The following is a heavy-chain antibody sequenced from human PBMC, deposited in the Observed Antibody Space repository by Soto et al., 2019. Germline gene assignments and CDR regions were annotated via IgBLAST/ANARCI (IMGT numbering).Heavy chain of an antibody. Sequence: QVQLVESGGGVVQPGRSLRLSCAASGFSFSTYGMHWVRQAPGKGLEWVGVIWHEGDNKYYTDSVKGRFTISRDNSKNTLYLQMNSLRAEDTAVYYCARELSEIQRCSSTTCPTPFDSWGQGTLVTVSS. D-gene: IGHD2-2*01. CDR3: ARELSEIQRCSSTTCPTPFDS. J-gene: IGHJ4*02. V-gene: IGHV3-33*01. CDR1: GFSFSTYG. CDR2: IWHEGDNK.